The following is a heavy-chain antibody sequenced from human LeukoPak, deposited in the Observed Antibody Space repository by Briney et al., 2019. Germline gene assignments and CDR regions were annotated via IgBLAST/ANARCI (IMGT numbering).Heavy chain of an antibody. J-gene: IGHJ4*02. Sequence: GASGKVSCMASGFTFSIYGFTWVRQAPGQGLEWMGWISAYNGDMKYPQNLQGRVTMTADTSTSTAYLELRGLRSDDTAVYFCAREYGNMTMVTNFDYWGQGTLVTVSS. CDR2: ISAYNGDM. CDR3: AREYGNMTMVTNFDY. CDR1: GFTFSIYG. V-gene: IGHV1-18*01. D-gene: IGHD4-17*01.